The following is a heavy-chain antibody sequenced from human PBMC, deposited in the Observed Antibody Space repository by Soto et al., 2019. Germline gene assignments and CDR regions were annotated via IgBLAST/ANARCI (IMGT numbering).Heavy chain of an antibody. D-gene: IGHD3-22*01. CDR1: GGSISSYY. CDR2: IYYSGST. Sequence: PSETLSLTCTVSGGSISSYYWSWIRQPPGKGLEWIGYIYYSGSTNYNPSLKSRVTISVDTSKNQFSLKLSSVTAADTAVYYCARDIGGGYYYDSRGYLNWFDPWGQGTLVSVS. J-gene: IGHJ5*02. V-gene: IGHV4-59*01. CDR3: ARDIGGGYYYDSRGYLNWFDP.